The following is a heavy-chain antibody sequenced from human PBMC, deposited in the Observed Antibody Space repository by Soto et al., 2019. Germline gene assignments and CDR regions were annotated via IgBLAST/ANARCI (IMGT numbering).Heavy chain of an antibody. J-gene: IGHJ4*02. CDR1: GDTLTYRH. Sequence: SVKVSCKASGDTLTYRHLHWVRQAPGQALEWMGRITPFNGNTKYAQKFQDRVTITLDRSMSTAYMELSSLRSGDTAMYFCARDDIVQGYWGQGTLVT. CDR2: ITPFNGNT. D-gene: IGHD1-26*01. V-gene: IGHV1-45*02. CDR3: ARDDIVQGY.